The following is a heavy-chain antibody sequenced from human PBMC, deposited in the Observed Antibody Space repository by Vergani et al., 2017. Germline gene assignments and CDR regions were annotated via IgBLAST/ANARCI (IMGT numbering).Heavy chain of an antibody. CDR3: ARVNTETNGHLDYYYYVDV. CDR1: GGSFTSYH. Sequence: QVQLQQWGGGLLKPSETLSLTCVVNGGSFTSYHWTWIRQSPGEGLEWVGDIDHTGRPDYNPSLESRLTMSVDKSRNQFSLTLNSVTATDTAIYFCARVNTETNGHLDYYYYVDVWGQGTAVTVS. J-gene: IGHJ6*03. V-gene: IGHV4-34*01. D-gene: IGHD4-11*01. CDR2: IDHTGRP.